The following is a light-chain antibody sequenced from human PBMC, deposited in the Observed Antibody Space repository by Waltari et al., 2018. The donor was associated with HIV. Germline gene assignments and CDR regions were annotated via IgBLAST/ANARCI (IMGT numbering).Light chain of an antibody. CDR1: SSDVGSYNL. V-gene: IGLV2-23*02. CDR2: EVS. J-gene: IGLJ2*01. CDR3: CSYAGSSTLL. Sequence: QSALTQPASVSGSPGQSITISCTGTSSDVGSYNLVSWYQHHPGKAPKLMICEVSKRPSGVSNRFSGSKSGNTASLTISGLQAEDEADYYCCSYAGSSTLLFGGGTKLTVL.